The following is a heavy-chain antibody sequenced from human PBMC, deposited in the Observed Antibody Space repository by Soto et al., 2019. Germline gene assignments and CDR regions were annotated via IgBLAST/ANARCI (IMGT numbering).Heavy chain of an antibody. CDR1: GFTFSSYG. D-gene: IGHD3-10*01. CDR2: ISCEGSNK. V-gene: IGHV3-30*18. CDR3: AKDRIGYYYGSGSPNPFFDY. Sequence: PGGSLRLSCVASGFTFSSYGMHWVRQAPGKGLEWVTVISCEGSNKYYADSVKGRFAISRDNSKNTLYLQMNSLRTEDTAVYYCAKDRIGYYYGSGSPNPFFDYWGQGTLVTVSS. J-gene: IGHJ4*02.